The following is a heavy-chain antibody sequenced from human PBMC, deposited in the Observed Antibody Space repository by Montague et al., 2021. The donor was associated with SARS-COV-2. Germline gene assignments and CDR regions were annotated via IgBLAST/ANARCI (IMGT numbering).Heavy chain of an antibody. J-gene: IGHJ5*02. CDR3: ARGLENYGSGGHHFDP. CDR2: IYHSGST. D-gene: IGHD3-10*01. V-gene: IGHV4-59*01. Sequence: SETLSLTCAVSGGPITSYYWNWIRQPPGKGLECIGYIYHSGSTTYNPSLKSRVSISVDTSKNQFSLKLRSVTAADTAVYYCARGLENYGSGGHHFDPWGQGTLVTVSS. CDR1: GGPITSYY.